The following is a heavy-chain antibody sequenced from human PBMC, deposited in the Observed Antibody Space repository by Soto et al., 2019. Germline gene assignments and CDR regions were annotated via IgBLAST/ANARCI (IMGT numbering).Heavy chain of an antibody. D-gene: IGHD2-2*01. CDR2: IYPGDSDT. CDR1: GYSFTSYW. V-gene: IGHV5-51*01. Sequence: GESLKISCTGSGYSFTSYWIGWVRQMPGKGLEWMGIIYPGDSDTRYSPSFQGQVTISADKSISTAYLQWSSLKASDTAIYYCAKHEGYCSTTTCSNFDYWGQGTLVTVSS. J-gene: IGHJ4*02. CDR3: AKHEGYCSTTTCSNFDY.